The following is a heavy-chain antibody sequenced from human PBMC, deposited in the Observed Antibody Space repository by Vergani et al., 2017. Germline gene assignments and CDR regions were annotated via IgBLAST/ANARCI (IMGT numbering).Heavy chain of an antibody. CDR3: ARSRPYCTSGSCPAI. D-gene: IGHD2-15*01. Sequence: VQLQESGPGLVKPSETLSLTCSVSGGSISSYYWSWVRQPPGKGLEWFGYIYNNGITKSSPSLKTRLTLSVDTSKSQFSLKLNSVTVADTAVYYCARSRPYCTSGSCPAIWGQGTLVTVSS. CDR1: GGSISSYY. CDR2: IYNNGIT. V-gene: IGHV4-4*09. J-gene: IGHJ4*02.